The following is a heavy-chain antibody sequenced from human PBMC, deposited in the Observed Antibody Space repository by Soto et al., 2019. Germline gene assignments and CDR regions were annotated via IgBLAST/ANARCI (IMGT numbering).Heavy chain of an antibody. V-gene: IGHV4-34*01. D-gene: IGHD1-1*01. J-gene: IGHJ4*02. CDR1: GGSFSGYF. CDR2: INHSGIT. Sequence: PSETLSLTCTVSGGSFSGYFWTWIRQPPGKGLEWLAEINHSGITNYKPSVESRVSMSVYTSKDQFSLRLYSVTAADTAVYYCVRGPYNYNSRYFDYWGQGTRVTVSS. CDR3: VRGPYNYNSRYFDY.